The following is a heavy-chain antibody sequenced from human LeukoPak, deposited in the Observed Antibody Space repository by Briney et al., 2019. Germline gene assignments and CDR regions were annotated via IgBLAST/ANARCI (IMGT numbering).Heavy chain of an antibody. D-gene: IGHD2-2*01. CDR2: IYYSGST. Sequence: SETLSLTCTVSGGSISSSSHYWGWIRQPPGKGLEWIGSIYYSGSTYYNPSLKSRVTISVDTSKNQLSLKLSSVTAADTAVYYCARHQVVPGYVGFFQHWGQGTLVTVSS. V-gene: IGHV4-39*01. CDR3: ARHQVVPGYVGFFQH. J-gene: IGHJ1*01. CDR1: GGSISSSSHY.